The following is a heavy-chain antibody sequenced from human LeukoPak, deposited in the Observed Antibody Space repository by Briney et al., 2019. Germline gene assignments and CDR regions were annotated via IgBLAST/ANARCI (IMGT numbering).Heavy chain of an antibody. CDR3: ARWSCSGGNCYSYFQH. Sequence: PSQTLSLTCTVSGGSISSYYWSWIRQPPEKGLEWIGYIYYSGSTNYNPSLTSRVTISVNTPKNQFSLTLSSVTAADTAVYYCARWSCSGGNCYSYFQHWGQGTLVTVSS. J-gene: IGHJ1*01. CDR2: IYYSGST. V-gene: IGHV4-59*08. D-gene: IGHD2-15*01. CDR1: GGSISSYY.